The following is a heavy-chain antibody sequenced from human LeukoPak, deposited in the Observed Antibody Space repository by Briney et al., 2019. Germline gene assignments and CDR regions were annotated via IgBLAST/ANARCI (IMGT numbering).Heavy chain of an antibody. CDR3: ARRHRYCSSTSCYEGAFDI. V-gene: IGHV1-69*01. CDR2: IIPIFGTA. D-gene: IGHD2-2*01. CDR1: GGTFSSYA. Sequence: GASVKVSCKASGGTFSSYAISWVRQAPGQGLEWMGGIIPIFGTANYAQKFQGRVTITADESTSTAYMELSSLRSEDTAVYYCARRHRYCSSTSCYEGAFDIWGQGTMVTVSS. J-gene: IGHJ3*02.